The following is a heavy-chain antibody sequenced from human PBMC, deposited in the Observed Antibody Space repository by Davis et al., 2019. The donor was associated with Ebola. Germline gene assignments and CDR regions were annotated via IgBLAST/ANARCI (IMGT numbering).Heavy chain of an antibody. J-gene: IGHJ6*02. CDR2: INHSGST. CDR3: ARDSGYSYGMDV. CDR1: GGSFSGYY. Sequence: MPSETLSLTCAVYGGSFSGYYWSWIRQPPGKGLEWIGEINHSGSTNYNPSLKSRVTISVDTSKNQFSLKLSSVTAADTAVYYCARDSGYSYGMDVWGQGTTVTVSS. V-gene: IGHV4-34*01. D-gene: IGHD5-18*01.